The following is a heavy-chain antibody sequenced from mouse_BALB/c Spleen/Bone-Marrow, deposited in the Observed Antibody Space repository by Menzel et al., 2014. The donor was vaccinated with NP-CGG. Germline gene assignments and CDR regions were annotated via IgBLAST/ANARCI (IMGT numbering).Heavy chain of an antibody. CDR3: ASYRYAWYFDV. CDR2: IDPANGNT. D-gene: IGHD2-14*01. V-gene: IGHV14-3*02. Sequence: DVHLVESGTGLVKPGASVKLSCTASGFNIKDTYMHWVKQRPEQGLEWIGRIDPANGNTKYDPKFQGKATITADTSSNTAYLQLSSLTSEDTAVYYCASYRYAWYFDVWGAGTTVTVSS. CDR1: GFNIKDTY. J-gene: IGHJ1*01.